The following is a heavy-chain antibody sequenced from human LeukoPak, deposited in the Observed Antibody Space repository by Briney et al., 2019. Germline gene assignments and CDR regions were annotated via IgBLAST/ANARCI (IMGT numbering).Heavy chain of an antibody. Sequence: GGSLRLSCAASGFSFSSYSMNWVRQAPGKGLEWVSSISSSSSTYKYYADSVKGRFTISRDNAKNALYLQMNTLRAEDTAVYYCARDFTVETTAYFHNWGQGTLVTVSS. J-gene: IGHJ1*01. V-gene: IGHV3-21*01. CDR3: ARDFTVETTAYFHN. CDR1: GFSFSSYS. CDR2: ISSSSSTYK. D-gene: IGHD4-17*01.